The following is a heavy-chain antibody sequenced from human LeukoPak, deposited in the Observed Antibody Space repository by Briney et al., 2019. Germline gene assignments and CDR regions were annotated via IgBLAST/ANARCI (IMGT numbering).Heavy chain of an antibody. D-gene: IGHD6-13*01. J-gene: IGHJ6*02. V-gene: IGHV4-34*01. CDR3: ARGAAFAGYYYYGMDV. Sequence: PSETLSLTCAVYGGSFSGYYWSWIRQPPGKGLEWIGEINHSGSTNYNPSLKSRVTISVDTSKNQFSLKLSSVTAADTAVYYCARGAAFAGYYYYGMDVWGQGTTVTVSS. CDR1: GGSFSGYY. CDR2: INHSGST.